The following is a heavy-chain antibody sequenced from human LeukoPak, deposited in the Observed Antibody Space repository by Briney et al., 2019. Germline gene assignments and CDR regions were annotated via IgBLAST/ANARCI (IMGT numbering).Heavy chain of an antibody. CDR2: MNPNSGNT. J-gene: IGHJ5*02. CDR1: GYTFTSYD. V-gene: IGHV1-8*01. CDR3: ARVQGYYDSSGYYREGWFDP. D-gene: IGHD3-22*01. Sequence: GASVKVSCKASGYTFTSYDINWVRQATGQGLEWMGWMNPNSGNTGYAQKFQSRVTMTRNTSISTAYMELSSLRSEDTAVYYCARVQGYYDSSGYYREGWFDPWGQGTLVTVSS.